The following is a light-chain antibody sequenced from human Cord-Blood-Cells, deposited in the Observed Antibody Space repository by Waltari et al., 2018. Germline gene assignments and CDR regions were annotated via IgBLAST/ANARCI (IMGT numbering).Light chain of an antibody. Sequence: QSVLTQPPSASGTPGQRVTISCSGSSSNIGSNYVYWYQQLPGTAPNLLIYRNNQRPSGVPDRFSGSKSGTSASLAISGLRSEDEDDYYCAAWDDSLSGRVFGGGTKLTVL. CDR1: SSNIGSNY. CDR2: RNN. V-gene: IGLV1-47*01. J-gene: IGLJ3*02. CDR3: AAWDDSLSGRV.